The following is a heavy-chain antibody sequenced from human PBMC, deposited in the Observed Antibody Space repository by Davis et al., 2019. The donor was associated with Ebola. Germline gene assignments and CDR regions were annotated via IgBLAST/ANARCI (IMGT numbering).Heavy chain of an antibody. D-gene: IGHD3-16*02. CDR3: ARTLRLGELSLYQDAFDI. J-gene: IGHJ3*02. Sequence: SETLSLTCTVSGGSISSGGYYWSWIRQHPGKGLEWIGYIYYSGSTYYNPSLKSRVTISVDTSKNQFSLKLSSVTAADTAVYYCARTLRLGELSLYQDAFDIWGQGTMVTVSS. CDR1: GGSISSGGYY. CDR2: IYYSGST. V-gene: IGHV4-31*03.